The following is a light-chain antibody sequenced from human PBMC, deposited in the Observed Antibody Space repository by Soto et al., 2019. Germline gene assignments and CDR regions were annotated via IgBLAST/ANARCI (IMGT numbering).Light chain of an antibody. CDR1: QSISSW. Sequence: DIQMTQSPSTLSASVGDRVTITCRASQSISSWLAWYQQKPGKAPKALIYDASSLQRGVPSRFSGSGYGTQFTLTINSLQPDDFATYYCQQYDSYSVTFGQGTKLEI. V-gene: IGKV1-5*01. CDR3: QQYDSYSVT. CDR2: DAS. J-gene: IGKJ2*01.